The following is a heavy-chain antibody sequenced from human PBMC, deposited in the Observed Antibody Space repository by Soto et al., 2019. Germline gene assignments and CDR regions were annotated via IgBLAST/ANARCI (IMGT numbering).Heavy chain of an antibody. V-gene: IGHV1-3*01. CDR3: ARGDYYDIHDY. D-gene: IGHD3-22*01. CDR2: INAGNGNT. Sequence: QVQLVQSGAEVKKPRASVKVSCKASGYTFTNYAMHWVRQAPGRRLEWMGWINAGNGNTKSSQKFQGRVTITRDTSASTAYMELSSLRSEDTAVYYCARGDYYDIHDYWGQGTLVTVSS. CDR1: GYTFTNYA. J-gene: IGHJ4*02.